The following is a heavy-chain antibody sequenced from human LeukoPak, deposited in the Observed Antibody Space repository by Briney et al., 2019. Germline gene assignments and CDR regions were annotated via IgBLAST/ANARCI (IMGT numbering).Heavy chain of an antibody. CDR3: ARSAGWLGGAFDI. Sequence: SETLSLTCTVSGGSISSYYWSWLRQPPGKGLEWIGYIYYSGSTNYNPSLKSRVTISVDTSKNQFSLKLSSVTAADTAVYYCARSAGWLGGAFDIWGQGTMVTVSS. CDR2: IYYSGST. V-gene: IGHV4-59*08. J-gene: IGHJ3*02. CDR1: GGSISSYY. D-gene: IGHD6-19*01.